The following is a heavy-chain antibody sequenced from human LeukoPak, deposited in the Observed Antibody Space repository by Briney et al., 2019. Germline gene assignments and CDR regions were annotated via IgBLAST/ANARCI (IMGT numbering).Heavy chain of an antibody. V-gene: IGHV1-18*01. CDR1: GYTFTSYG. CDR2: ISAYNGNT. J-gene: IGHJ3*02. CDR3: ARDLEYYDSSGSDAFDI. Sequence: ASVKVSCKASGYTFTSYGISGVRQAPGQGLEWMGWISAYNGNTNYAQELQGRGTMTTDTSTSTAYMELRSLRSDDTAVYSCARDLEYYDSSGSDAFDICGQGTMVTVSS. D-gene: IGHD3-22*01.